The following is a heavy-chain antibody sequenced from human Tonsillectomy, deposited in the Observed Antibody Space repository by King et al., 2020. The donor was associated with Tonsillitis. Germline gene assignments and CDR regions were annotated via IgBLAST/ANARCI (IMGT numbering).Heavy chain of an antibody. CDR2: TSSYGTNK. J-gene: IGHJ5*02. D-gene: IGHD2-2*02. Sequence: VQLVESGGGVVQPGRSLRLSCAASGITFSTYAMHWVRQAPGKGLEGVAATSSYGTNKLYGYSGKVRLTISRDNSKTTLYLQMNSLRVDDTAVYYCAKGSASCYTCWFDPWGQGTLVTVSS. CDR1: GITFSTYA. CDR3: AKGSASCYTCWFDP. V-gene: IGHV3-30*18.